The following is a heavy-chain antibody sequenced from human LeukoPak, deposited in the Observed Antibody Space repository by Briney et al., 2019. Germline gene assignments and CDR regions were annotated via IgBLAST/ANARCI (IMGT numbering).Heavy chain of an antibody. V-gene: IGHV3-23*01. CDR3: AKDFWSGYYPNC. D-gene: IGHD3-3*01. CDR1: GFTFDDYG. J-gene: IGHJ4*02. CDR2: SGSGGST. Sequence: GGSLRLSCAASGFTFDDYGMNWVRQAPGKGLEWVSGSGSGGSTYYADSVKGRFTISRDNSKNTLYLQMNSLRADDTAVYYCAKDFWSGYYPNCWGQGTLVTVSS.